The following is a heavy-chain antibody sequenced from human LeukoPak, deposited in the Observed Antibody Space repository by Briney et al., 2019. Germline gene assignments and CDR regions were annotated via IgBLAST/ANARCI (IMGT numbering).Heavy chain of an antibody. CDR3: ARHLREYSSGWYPRFDY. CDR1: GGSMSPYH. J-gene: IGHJ4*02. CDR2: IYYSGST. Sequence: SETLSLTCTVSGGSMSPYHWGWIRQPPGKGLEWTGYIYYSGSTNYNPSLKSRVTISVDTSKNQFSLKLSSVTAADTAVYYCARHLREYSSGWYPRFDYWGQGTLVTVSS. D-gene: IGHD6-19*01. V-gene: IGHV4-59*08.